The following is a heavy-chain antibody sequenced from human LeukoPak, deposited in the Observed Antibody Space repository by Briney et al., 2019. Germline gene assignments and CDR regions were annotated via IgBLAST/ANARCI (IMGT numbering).Heavy chain of an antibody. V-gene: IGHV4-39*01. D-gene: IGHD5-24*01. Sequence: SETLSLTCTVSGDSISSSGYYWGWVRQPPGKGLEWIGNIYYSGSTYCNPSLKSRVTISVDTSKNPFSLNLSSVTAADTAIYSCASNSSHGYNPLDYWGQGTLVTVSS. CDR3: ASNSSHGYNPLDY. CDR1: GDSISSSGYY. CDR2: IYYSGST. J-gene: IGHJ4*02.